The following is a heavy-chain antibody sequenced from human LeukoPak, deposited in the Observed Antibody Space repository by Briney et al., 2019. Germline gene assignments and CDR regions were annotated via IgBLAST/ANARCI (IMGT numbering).Heavy chain of an antibody. CDR1: GGSISSYY. CDR3: ASRLSGSYPR. Sequence: SETLSLTCTVSGGSISSYYWSWIRQPPGKGMEWIGYIYYSGSTNYNPSLRSRVTISVDTSKNQFFLRLSSVTAADTAVYYCASRLSGSYPRWGQGTLVTVSS. J-gene: IGHJ4*02. CDR2: IYYSGST. D-gene: IGHD1-26*01. V-gene: IGHV4-59*08.